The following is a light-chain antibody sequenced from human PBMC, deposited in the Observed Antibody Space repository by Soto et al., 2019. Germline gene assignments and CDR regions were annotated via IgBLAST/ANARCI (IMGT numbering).Light chain of an antibody. J-gene: IGLJ1*01. CDR3: AAGDDSLNGPYV. CDR2: SNN. Sequence: QSVLTLPPSASGTPGQRVTISCSGSSSNIGSNTVNWYQQLPGTAPKLLSYSNNQRPSGVPDRFSGSKSGTSASRAISGLQSEDEADYYCAAGDDSLNGPYVFGTGTKVPVL. CDR1: SSNIGSNT. V-gene: IGLV1-44*01.